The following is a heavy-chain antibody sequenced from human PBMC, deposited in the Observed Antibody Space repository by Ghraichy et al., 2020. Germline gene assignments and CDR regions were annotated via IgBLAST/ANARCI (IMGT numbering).Heavy chain of an antibody. CDR1: GGSISSYY. V-gene: IGHV4-59*01. J-gene: IGHJ5*02. CDR2: IYYSGST. Sequence: SETLSLTCTVSGGSISSYYWSWIRQPPGKGLEWIGYIYYSGSTNYNPSLKSRVTISVDTSKNQFSLKLSSVTAADTAVYYCARGPEGYSGYDDPYSSSWFHPTFDPWGQGTLVTVSS. CDR3: ARGPEGYSGYDDPYSSSWFHPTFDP. D-gene: IGHD5-12*01.